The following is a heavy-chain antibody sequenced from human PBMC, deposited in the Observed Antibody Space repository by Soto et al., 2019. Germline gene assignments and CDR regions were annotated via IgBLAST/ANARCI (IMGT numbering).Heavy chain of an antibody. J-gene: IGHJ4*02. CDR3: ARGQTRAITFGGVIVDTTGPYFDY. D-gene: IGHD3-16*02. Sequence: ASVKVSCKASGYTFTSYGISWVRQAPGQGLEWMGWISAYNGNTNYAQKLQGRVTMTTDTSTSTAYMELRSLRSDDTAVYYCARGQTRAITFGGVIVDTTGPYFDYWGQGTLVTVSS. V-gene: IGHV1-18*01. CDR2: ISAYNGNT. CDR1: GYTFTSYG.